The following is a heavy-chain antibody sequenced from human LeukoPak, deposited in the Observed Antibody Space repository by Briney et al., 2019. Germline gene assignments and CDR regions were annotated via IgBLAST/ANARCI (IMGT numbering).Heavy chain of an antibody. CDR3: ARDRMGEMATIIIVGDY. V-gene: IGHV1-69*04. CDR1: GGTFSSYA. CDR2: IIPILGIT. J-gene: IGHJ4*02. Sequence: ASVKVSCKASGGTFSSYAISWVRQAPGQGLEWMGRIIPILGITNYAQKFQGRVTISADKSTSTAYMELSSLRSEDTAVYYCARDRMGEMATIIIVGDYWGQGTLVTVSS. D-gene: IGHD5-12*01.